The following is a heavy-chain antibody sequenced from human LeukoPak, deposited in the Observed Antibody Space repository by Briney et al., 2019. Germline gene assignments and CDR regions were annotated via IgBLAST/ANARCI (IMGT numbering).Heavy chain of an antibody. J-gene: IGHJ4*02. CDR1: GFTFTGYY. D-gene: IGHD2-21*01. Sequence: GASVKVSCKASGFTFTGYYVHWVRQAPGQGLEWMGWINLNSGGTNYAQKFQGRVTMTRDTSISTAYTELSRLRSDDTAVYYCARVQHGDYGYWGQGTLVTVSS. CDR2: INLNSGGT. CDR3: ARVQHGDYGY. V-gene: IGHV1-2*02.